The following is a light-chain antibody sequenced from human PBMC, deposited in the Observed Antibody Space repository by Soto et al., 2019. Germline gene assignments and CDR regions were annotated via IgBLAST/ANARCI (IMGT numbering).Light chain of an antibody. CDR3: QQYGSSPQT. V-gene: IGKV3-20*01. J-gene: IGKJ1*01. CDR2: GAS. Sequence: EIVLTQSPCTLSLSPGERSTLSCIASQSVNSDYLAWFQQKPGQAPRLLIYGASSRATGIPDRFSGSGSGTDFTLTISRLEPEDFAVYYCQQYGSSPQTFGQGTKVDIK. CDR1: QSVNSDY.